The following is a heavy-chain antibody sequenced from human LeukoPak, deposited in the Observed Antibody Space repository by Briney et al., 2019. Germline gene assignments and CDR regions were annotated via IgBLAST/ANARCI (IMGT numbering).Heavy chain of an antibody. D-gene: IGHD2-21*02. CDR1: GGSISSYY. J-gene: IGHJ4*02. Sequence: SETLSLTCTVSGGSISSYYWSWIRQPPGKGLEWIGYIYHSGSTNYNPSLKSRVTISVDTSKNQFSLKLSSVTAADTAVYYCASSGEYCGGDCPIDYWGQGTLVTVSS. CDR2: IYHSGST. CDR3: ASSGEYCGGDCPIDY. V-gene: IGHV4-59*08.